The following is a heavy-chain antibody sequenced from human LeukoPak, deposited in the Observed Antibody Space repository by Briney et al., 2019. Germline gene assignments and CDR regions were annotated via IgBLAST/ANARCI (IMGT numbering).Heavy chain of an antibody. J-gene: IGHJ4*02. CDR2: IKEDGTYT. V-gene: IGHV3-74*01. CDR3: ARDFDMGITPGDDFDF. D-gene: IGHD3-9*01. CDR1: GFSFSKYW. Sequence: GGSLRLSCAASGFSFSKYWMHWVRQTPGEGLVWVSRIKEDGTYTGYADSVKGRFTISRDNARNTVFLQMNSLRAEDTAVYYCARDFDMGITPGDDFDFWGQGTLVTVSS.